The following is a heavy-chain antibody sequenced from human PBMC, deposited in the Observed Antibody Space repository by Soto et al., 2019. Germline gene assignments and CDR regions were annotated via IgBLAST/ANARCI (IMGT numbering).Heavy chain of an antibody. V-gene: IGHV4-31*03. D-gene: IGHD3-16*02. J-gene: IGHJ6*02. CDR3: ATIGVSGYLAV. CDR1: GADINSGGFT. CDR2: ISHSGST. Sequence: SETLSLTCSVSGADINSGGFTWTWIRQHAGKGLEWLGCISHSGSTDYNPSLKSRLSISGDTSKNHFSLTLTSVTAADAAVYYCATIGVSGYLAVWGQGTTVTV.